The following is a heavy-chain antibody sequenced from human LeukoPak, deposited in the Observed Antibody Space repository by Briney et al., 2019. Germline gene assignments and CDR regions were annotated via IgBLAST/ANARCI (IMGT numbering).Heavy chain of an antibody. J-gene: IGHJ5*02. CDR3: ARVNRIQLWLGWFDP. V-gene: IGHV4-39*07. D-gene: IGHD5-18*01. Sequence: SETLSLTCTVSGGSISSSSYYWGWIRQPPGKGLEWIGSIYYSGSTYYNPSLKSRVTISVDTSKNQFSLKLSSVTAADTAVYYCARVNRIQLWLGWFDPWGQGTLVTVSS. CDR1: GGSISSSSYY. CDR2: IYYSGST.